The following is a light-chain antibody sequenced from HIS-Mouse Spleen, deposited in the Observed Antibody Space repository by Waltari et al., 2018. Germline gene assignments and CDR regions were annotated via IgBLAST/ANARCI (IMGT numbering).Light chain of an antibody. CDR3: QQSYSTPRT. J-gene: IGKJ2*01. CDR2: AAS. V-gene: IGKV1-39*01. CDR1: TSISSY. Sequence: DIQMTQSPSSLSASVGDRVTIPCRASTSISSYLNWYQQKPGKAPKLLIYAASSLQSGVPSRFSGSGSGTDFTLTISSLQPEDFATYYCQQSYSTPRTFGQGTKLEIK.